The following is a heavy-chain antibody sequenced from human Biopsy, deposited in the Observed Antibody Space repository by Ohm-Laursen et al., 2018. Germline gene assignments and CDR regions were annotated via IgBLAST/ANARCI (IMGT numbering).Heavy chain of an antibody. J-gene: IGHJ6*02. CDR3: ARSPGRDRMDV. CDR2: INVYSNKK. CDR1: EFTFSGYS. D-gene: IGHD1-14*01. V-gene: IGHV3-48*04. Sequence: LLLTCAASEFTFSGYSMNWVRQAPGRGLEWVSYINVYSNKKYYADSVKGRFIVSRDTDKNSLYLQMNSLRAEDTAVYHCARSPGRDRMDVWGQGTTVSVSS.